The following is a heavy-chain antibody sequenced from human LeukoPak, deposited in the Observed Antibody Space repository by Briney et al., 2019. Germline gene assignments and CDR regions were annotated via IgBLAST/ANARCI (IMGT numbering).Heavy chain of an antibody. V-gene: IGHV5-51*01. Sequence: GESLKISCKGSGYSFTSYWIGWVRQIPGKGLAWMGMIYPYDCDTRYRPSFQGQVTISADKSINTAYLQWSSLKASDTAMYYCARLLYYFDSSGYYSAPKAFDIWGQGTMVTVSS. J-gene: IGHJ3*02. CDR1: GYSFTSYW. CDR2: IYPYDCDT. CDR3: ARLLYYFDSSGYYSAPKAFDI. D-gene: IGHD3-22*01.